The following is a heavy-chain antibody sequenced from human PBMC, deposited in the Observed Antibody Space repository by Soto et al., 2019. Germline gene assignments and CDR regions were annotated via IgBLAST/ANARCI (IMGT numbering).Heavy chain of an antibody. CDR1: GGSISSRGYY. J-gene: IGHJ5*02. V-gene: IGHV4-39*01. CDR3: ATSNWFDP. CDR2: IYYSGST. Sequence: QLQLQESGPGLVKPSETLSLTCTVSGGSISSRGYYWGWIRQPPGKGLEWIGTIYYSGSTYYNPSRKSRVTISVDTSKNQFSLKLSSVTAAASAVYYCATSNWFDPWGQGTLVTVSS.